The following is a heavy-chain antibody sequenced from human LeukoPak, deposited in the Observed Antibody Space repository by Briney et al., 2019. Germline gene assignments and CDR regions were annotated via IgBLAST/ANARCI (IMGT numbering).Heavy chain of an antibody. V-gene: IGHV3-11*01. J-gene: IGHJ4*02. Sequence: KPGGSLRLSCAASGFSFSDHYMTWVRQAPGKGLEWLSYISGSGSDIDYAGSVKGRFTISRDNAKNSLYLQMNSLRAEDTAVYYCARGPGRSGSEYWGQGTLVTVSS. CDR2: ISGSGSDI. CDR3: ARGPGRSGSEY. CDR1: GFSFSDHY. D-gene: IGHD5-12*01.